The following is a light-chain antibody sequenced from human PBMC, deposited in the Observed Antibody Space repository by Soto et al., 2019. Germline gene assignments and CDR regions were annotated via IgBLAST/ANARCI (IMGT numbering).Light chain of an antibody. CDR2: DNN. V-gene: IGLV1-51*01. J-gene: IGLJ2*01. CDR3: GTWDSSLSVVV. CDR1: SSNIGNNY. Sequence: QSVLTQPPSVSAAPGQKVTISCSGSSSNIGNNYVSWYQQLPGTASKLLIYDNNTRPSGIPDRFSGSKSGTSATLGITGLQTGDEDDYYCGTWDSSLSVVVFGGGTKLTVL.